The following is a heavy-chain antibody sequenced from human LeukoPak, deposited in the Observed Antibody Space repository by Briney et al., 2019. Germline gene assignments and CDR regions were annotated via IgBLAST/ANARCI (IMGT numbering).Heavy chain of an antibody. Sequence: SETLSLTCAVYGGSFSGYYWSWIRQPPGKGLEWIGEINHSGSTNYNPSLKSRVTISVDTSKNQFSLKLSPVTAADTAVYYCARGTKSRTDYWGQGTLVTVSS. J-gene: IGHJ4*02. V-gene: IGHV4-34*01. CDR3: ARGTKSRTDY. CDR2: INHSGST. CDR1: GGSFSGYY.